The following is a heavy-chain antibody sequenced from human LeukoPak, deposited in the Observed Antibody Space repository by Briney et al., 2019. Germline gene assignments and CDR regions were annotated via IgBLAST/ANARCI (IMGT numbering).Heavy chain of an antibody. D-gene: IGHD5-18*01. CDR1: GFTFSSYA. CDR3: ARTGYGYLAPVDY. Sequence: GGSLRLSCAASGFTFSSYAMNWVRQAPGKGLEWVSGISGGGGSTYYADSVKGRFTISRDNSKNTLYLQMNSLRAEDTAVYYCARTGYGYLAPVDYWGQGTLVTVSS. CDR2: ISGGGGST. J-gene: IGHJ4*02. V-gene: IGHV3-23*01.